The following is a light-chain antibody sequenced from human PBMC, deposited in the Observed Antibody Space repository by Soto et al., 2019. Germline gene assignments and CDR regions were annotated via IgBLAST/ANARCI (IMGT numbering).Light chain of an antibody. J-gene: IGLJ1*01. CDR1: STNIGAGYD. Sequence: QSVLTQPPSVSGAPGQRVTISCTGSSTNIGAGYDVHWYQQRPGTAPKLLIYGNKNRPSGVPDRFSGSKSGTSASLAITGLQAEDEADYDCQSYDSSLSGSYVFGTGTKLTVL. CDR3: QSYDSSLSGSYV. V-gene: IGLV1-40*01. CDR2: GNK.